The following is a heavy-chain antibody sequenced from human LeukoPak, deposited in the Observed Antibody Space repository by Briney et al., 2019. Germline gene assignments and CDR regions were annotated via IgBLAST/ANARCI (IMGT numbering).Heavy chain of an antibody. CDR2: ISGGGVTT. CDR3: ARNQQLGGHSYYYYGMDV. CDR1: GFTSIAYA. V-gene: IGHV3-23*01. Sequence: GGSLRLPCVGSGFTSIAYALTWARQAPGKGLEWVSGISGGGVTTYYADSVKGRFTISRDNSKNTLYLQMNSLRADDTAIYYCARNQQLGGHSYYYYGMDVWGQGTTVTVSS. J-gene: IGHJ6*02. D-gene: IGHD3-16*01.